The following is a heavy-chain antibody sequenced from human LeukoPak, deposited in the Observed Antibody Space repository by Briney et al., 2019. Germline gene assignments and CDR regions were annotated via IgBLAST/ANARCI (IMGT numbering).Heavy chain of an antibody. Sequence: ASVKVSCKASGGTFSSYAISWVRQAPGQGLEWMGWMNPNSGNTGYAQKFQGRVTMTRNTSISTAYMELSSLRSEDTAVYYCARGMYSSSSDYYYYYGMDVWGQGTTVTVSS. CDR3: ARGMYSSSSDYYYYYGMDV. V-gene: IGHV1-8*02. CDR1: GGTFSSYA. D-gene: IGHD6-6*01. J-gene: IGHJ6*02. CDR2: MNPNSGNT.